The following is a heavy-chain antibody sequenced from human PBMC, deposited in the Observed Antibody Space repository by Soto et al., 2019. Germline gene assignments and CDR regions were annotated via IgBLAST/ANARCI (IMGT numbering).Heavy chain of an antibody. V-gene: IGHV3-30*03. Sequence: GGSLRLSCAASGFPFGDFGMHWLRQAPGKGLEWVAVISHDGSDKFYADSVKARFTISRDNARNSLFLQMTSLRGEDSALYYCARDMAHDDFWGHNERGLDVWGQGTAVTVPS. CDR1: GFPFGDFG. CDR2: ISHDGSDK. J-gene: IGHJ6*02. D-gene: IGHD3-3*01. CDR3: ARDMAHDDFWGHNERGLDV.